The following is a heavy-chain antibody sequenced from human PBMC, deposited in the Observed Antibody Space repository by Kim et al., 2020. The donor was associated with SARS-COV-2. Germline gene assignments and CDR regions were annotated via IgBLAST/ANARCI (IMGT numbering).Heavy chain of an antibody. V-gene: IGHV3-11*06. Sequence: GGSLRLSCAASGFTFSDYYMSWIRQAPGKGLEWVSYISSSSSYTNYADSVKGRFTISRDNAKNSLYLQMNSLRAEDTAVYYCARDRGSYYDFWSGYYKNYYGMDVWGQGTTVTVSS. D-gene: IGHD3-3*01. J-gene: IGHJ6*02. CDR1: GFTFSDYY. CDR2: ISSSSSYT. CDR3: ARDRGSYYDFWSGYYKNYYGMDV.